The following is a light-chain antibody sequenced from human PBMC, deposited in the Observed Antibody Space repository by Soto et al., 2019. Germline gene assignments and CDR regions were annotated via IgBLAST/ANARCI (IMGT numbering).Light chain of an antibody. CDR2: EVT. CDR1: SSDVGAYNY. CDR3: SSYAGNYIVL. V-gene: IGLV2-8*01. J-gene: IGLJ3*02. Sequence: QSALTQPPSASGSPGQSVTISCTGTSSDVGAYNYVSWYQHHPGKAPKLMISEVTKRPSGVPDRFSGSKSGNTASLTVSGLQADDEADYYCSSYAGNYIVLFGGGTKLTVL.